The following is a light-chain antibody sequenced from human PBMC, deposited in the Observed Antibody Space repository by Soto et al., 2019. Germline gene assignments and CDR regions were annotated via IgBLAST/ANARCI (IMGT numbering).Light chain of an antibody. V-gene: IGKV3-20*01. CDR2: CAS. CDR3: QHYDSPFT. Sequence: IVLTQFPVTLSFSPGEIATVSCRASQSVSTRSLVWYQQKPGQSPRLLIYCASNRATGVPDRFSGSGSGTDFTLTISRLEPEDFAFYYCQHYDSPFTFGPGTKVDIK. CDR1: QSVSTRS. J-gene: IGKJ3*01.